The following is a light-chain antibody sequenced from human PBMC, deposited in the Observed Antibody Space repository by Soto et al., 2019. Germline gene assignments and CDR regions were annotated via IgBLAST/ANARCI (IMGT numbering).Light chain of an antibody. Sequence: FVLTQSPGTLSLSPGERATLSCRASQSVFKYLAWYHQKPGQVPRLLIYDASNRAPGIPARFSGSGSGTDFTLTISSLEAEDSGVYYCQQRSIWPPLTFGGGTKVDIK. V-gene: IGKV3-11*01. CDR1: QSVFKY. CDR2: DAS. J-gene: IGKJ4*01. CDR3: QQRSIWPPLT.